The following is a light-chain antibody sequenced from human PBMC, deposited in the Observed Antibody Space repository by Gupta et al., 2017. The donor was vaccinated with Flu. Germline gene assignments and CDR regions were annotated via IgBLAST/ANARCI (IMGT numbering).Light chain of an antibody. CDR3: QSFDRSLSAVI. CDR2: GDD. V-gene: IGLV1-40*01. J-gene: IGLJ2*01. CDR1: SSNIGAGYN. Sequence: QSELTQPPSVSGAPGQRVTISCIGSSSNIGAGYNVHWYQQLPGTVPQLLISGDDNRPAGVPDRFSASRSGISASLAITGPQAEDEADYYCQSFDRSLSAVIFGGGTRLTVL.